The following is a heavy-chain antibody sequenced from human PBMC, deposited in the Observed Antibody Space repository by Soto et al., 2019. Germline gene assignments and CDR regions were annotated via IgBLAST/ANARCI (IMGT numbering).Heavy chain of an antibody. CDR1: GDSVSSHRAA. V-gene: IGHV6-1*01. CDR2: TSYRSNLYN. J-gene: IGHJ4*02. CDR3: ARYQGGP. Sequence: SPTLSLPCVISGDSVSSHRAAWSWIRQTPSRGLQWLERTSYRSNLYNYYAVSVTSLIRLKPGTSTTHFSLQLNSVTPDATAVYSCARYQGGPWGQGTLVTVFS.